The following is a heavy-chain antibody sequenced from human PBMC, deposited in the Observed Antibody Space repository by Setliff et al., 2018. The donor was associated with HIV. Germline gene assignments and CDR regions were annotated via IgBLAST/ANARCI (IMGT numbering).Heavy chain of an antibody. CDR3: ARDVAVASFFNY. CDR1: GFTFSSFG. J-gene: IGHJ4*02. Sequence: LSLSCAASGFTFSSFGMHWVRQAPGKGLEWVSFIQYDGSNKYYAESVKGRFTISRDNAKNSLYLQMSSLRAEDTAVYYCARDVAVASFFNYWGQGTLVTVSS. CDR2: IQYDGSNK. V-gene: IGHV3-33*05. D-gene: IGHD6-19*01.